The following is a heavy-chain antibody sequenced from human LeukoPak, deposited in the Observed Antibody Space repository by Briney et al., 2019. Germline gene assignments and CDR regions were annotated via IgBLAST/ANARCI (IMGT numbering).Heavy chain of an antibody. CDR3: ARGLMMAVAGRGEFHY. Sequence: TLSLTCTVSGGSISSYYWSWIRQPPGKGLEWIGYIYYSGSTNYNPSLKSRVTISVDTSKNQFSLKLSSVTAADTAVYYCARGLMMAVAGRGEFHYWGQGTLVTVSS. J-gene: IGHJ4*02. CDR1: GGSISSYY. V-gene: IGHV4-59*01. D-gene: IGHD6-13*01. CDR2: IYYSGST.